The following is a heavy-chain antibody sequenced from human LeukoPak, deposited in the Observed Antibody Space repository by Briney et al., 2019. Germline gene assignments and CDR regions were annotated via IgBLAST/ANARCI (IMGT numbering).Heavy chain of an antibody. CDR1: GGSISSSNW. J-gene: IGHJ4*02. V-gene: IGHV4-4*02. CDR3: ARDAAVRGVA. D-gene: IGHD3-10*01. Sequence: SETLSLTCAVSGGSISSSNWWSWVRQPPGKGLEWIGEINHSGSTYYNPSLKSRVTISVDTSKNQFSLKLSSVTAADTAVYYCARDAAVRGVAWGQGTLVTVSS. CDR2: INHSGST.